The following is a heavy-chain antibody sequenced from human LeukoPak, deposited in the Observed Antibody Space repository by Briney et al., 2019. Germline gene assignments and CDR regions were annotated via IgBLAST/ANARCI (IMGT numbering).Heavy chain of an antibody. CDR1: GYSFTSYW. CDR3: ARYHLYDSSGYYIPFDY. V-gene: IGHV5-51*01. J-gene: IGHJ4*02. Sequence: GASLKISCKGSGYSFTSYWIGWVRPMPGKGLEWMGIIYPGDSDTRYSPSFQGQVTISADKSISTAYLQWSSLKASDTAMYYCARYHLYDSSGYYIPFDYWGQGTLVTVSS. CDR2: IYPGDSDT. D-gene: IGHD3-22*01.